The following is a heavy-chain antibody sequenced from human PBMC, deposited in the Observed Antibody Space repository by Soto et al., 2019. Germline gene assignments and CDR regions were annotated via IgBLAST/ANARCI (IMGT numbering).Heavy chain of an antibody. Sequence: QLQLQESGSGLVKPSQTLSLTCAVSGGSISSGGYSWSWIRQPPGKGLEWIGYIYHSGSTYYNPAPKSRVTRSVDRSKNQFSLTLSSVTAADTAVYYCAAGGGLPRYYWGQGTLVTVSS. V-gene: IGHV4-30-2*01. CDR1: GGSISSGGYS. J-gene: IGHJ4*02. CDR3: AAGGGLPRYY. D-gene: IGHD5-12*01. CDR2: IYHSGST.